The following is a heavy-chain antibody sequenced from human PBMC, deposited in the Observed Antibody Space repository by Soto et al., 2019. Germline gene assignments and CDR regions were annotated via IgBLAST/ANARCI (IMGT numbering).Heavy chain of an antibody. J-gene: IGHJ5*02. Sequence: PXATLSLTFTVCGGPFSSGTDYWSWIRQPPGKGLEWIGHIYFTGSTNYNPSLKSRVTMSLDTSRNQFSLKLSSVTAADTAVYYCTRGPPRVQWFDPWGLGTLVTVSS. CDR1: GGPFSSGTDY. CDR3: TRGPPRVQWFDP. V-gene: IGHV4-61*01. CDR2: IYFTGST.